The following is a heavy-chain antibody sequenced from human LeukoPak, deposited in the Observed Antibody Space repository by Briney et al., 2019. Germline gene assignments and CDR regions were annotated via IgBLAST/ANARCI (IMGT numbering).Heavy chain of an antibody. Sequence: GGSLRLSCAASGYGMHRVRQAPGKGLEWVAVISNKYYADSVKGRFTISRDNSKNTLYLQMNSLRAEDTAVYYCAKDRFLATVTDYWGQGTLVTVSS. D-gene: IGHD4-17*01. V-gene: IGHV3-30*18. CDR3: AKDRFLATVTDY. J-gene: IGHJ4*02. CDR1: GYG. CDR2: ISNK.